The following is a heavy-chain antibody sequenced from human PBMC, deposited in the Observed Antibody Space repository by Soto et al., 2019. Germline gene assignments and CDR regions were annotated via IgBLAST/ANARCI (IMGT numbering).Heavy chain of an antibody. CDR3: ATDTNYYDSSGHSIDY. V-gene: IGHV3-33*01. CDR1: GFTFSSSG. Sequence: GGFLRLSCEASGFTFSSSGMHWVRQAPGKGLEWVAVIWYDGNNKYYSDSVDGRFTISRDNSKNRLYLEMNILRVDDTAVYYCATDTNYYDSSGHSIDYWGQGTLVTVSS. J-gene: IGHJ4*02. CDR2: IWYDGNNK. D-gene: IGHD3-22*01.